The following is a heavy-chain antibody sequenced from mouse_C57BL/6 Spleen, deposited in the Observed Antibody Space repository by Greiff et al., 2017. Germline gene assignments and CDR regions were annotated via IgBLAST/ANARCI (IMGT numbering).Heavy chain of an antibody. CDR2: IDPNSGGT. CDR1: GYTFTSYW. D-gene: IGHD1-2*01. J-gene: IGHJ2*01. Sequence: QVQLKQPGAELVKPGASVKLSCKASGYTFTSYWMHWVKQRPGRGLEGIGRIDPNSGGTKYNEKFKSKATLTVDKPSSTAYMQLSSRTSEDSAVYYCARGVTASDYWGQGTTLTVSS. CDR3: ARGVTASDY. V-gene: IGHV1-72*01.